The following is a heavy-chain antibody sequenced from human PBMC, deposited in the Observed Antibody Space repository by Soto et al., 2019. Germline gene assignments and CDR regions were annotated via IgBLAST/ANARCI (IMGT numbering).Heavy chain of an antibody. Sequence: PGGSLRLSCAASGFTFSSYAMSWVRQAPGKGLEWVSAISGSGGSTYYADSVKGRFTISRDNSKNTLYLQMNSLRAEDTAVYYCAKDPRRVYFWSGTEYYGMDVWGQGTTVTVSS. D-gene: IGHD3-3*01. CDR2: ISGSGGST. CDR1: GFTFSSYA. CDR3: AKDPRRVYFWSGTEYYGMDV. V-gene: IGHV3-23*01. J-gene: IGHJ6*02.